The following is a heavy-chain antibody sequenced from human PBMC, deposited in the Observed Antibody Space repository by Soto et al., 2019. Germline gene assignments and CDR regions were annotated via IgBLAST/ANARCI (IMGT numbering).Heavy chain of an antibody. J-gene: IGHJ6*02. CDR1: GGSITSYY. CDR3: ARDMRVFGGMDV. D-gene: IGHD3-3*01. CDR2: TYITGDS. Sequence: SETLSLTGTVSGGSITSYYWSWIRQPAGKGLEWIGRTYITGDSNYNPSLKSRVTMSLDRSKNQFSLKLSSATAADTAVYYCARDMRVFGGMDVWGRGTTVTVSS. V-gene: IGHV4-4*07.